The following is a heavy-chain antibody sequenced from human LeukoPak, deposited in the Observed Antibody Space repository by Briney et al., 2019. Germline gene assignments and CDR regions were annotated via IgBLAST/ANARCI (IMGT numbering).Heavy chain of an antibody. J-gene: IGHJ4*02. CDR2: IHYSGST. D-gene: IGHD3-10*01. CDR3: ARLTYGSGTYYPDY. CDR1: GGSVSSSYYY. Sequence: ASETLSLTCSVSGGSVSSSYYYWGWIRQPPGKGLEWIGRIHYSGSTYYNPSLKSRVTTSVDTSKNQFSLKLNSGTAADTAVYYCARLTYGSGTYYPDYLGQGTLVTASS. V-gene: IGHV4-39*01.